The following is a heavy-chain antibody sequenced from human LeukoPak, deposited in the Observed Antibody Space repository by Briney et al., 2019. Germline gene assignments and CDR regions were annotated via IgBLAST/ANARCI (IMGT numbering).Heavy chain of an antibody. D-gene: IGHD1-26*01. V-gene: IGHV5-51*01. J-gene: IGHJ4*02. CDR1: GYSFTSYW. Sequence: GESLKISCKGSGYSFTSYWIGWVRQMPGKGLEWMGIIYPGDSDTRYSPSFQGQVTISADKSISTAYLQWSSLKASDTAMYYCARGAGIVGATRNFDYWGQRTLVTVSS. CDR2: IYPGDSDT. CDR3: ARGAGIVGATRNFDY.